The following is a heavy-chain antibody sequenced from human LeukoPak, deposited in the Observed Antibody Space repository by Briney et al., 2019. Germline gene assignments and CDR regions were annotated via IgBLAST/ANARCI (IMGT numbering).Heavy chain of an antibody. V-gene: IGHV3-74*01. CDR1: GFTFSSYW. CDR3: AKDMKVVTANRPYYYYGMDV. D-gene: IGHD2-21*02. J-gene: IGHJ6*02. CDR2: INTDGSST. Sequence: QPGGSLRLSCAASGFTFSSYWMHWVRQAPGKGLVWVSRINTDGSSTSYADSVKGRFTISRDNAKNSLYLQMNSLRAEDTALYYCAKDMKVVTANRPYYYYGMDVWGQGTTVTVSS.